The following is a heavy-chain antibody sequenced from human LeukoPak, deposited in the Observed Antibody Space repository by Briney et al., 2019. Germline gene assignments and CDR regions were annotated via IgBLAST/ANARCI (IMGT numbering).Heavy chain of an antibody. D-gene: IGHD7-27*01. CDR2: IWHDGSTK. Sequence: PGRSLRLSCAASGFSFTSQGMHWVRQAPGKGLEWVAVIWHDGSTKYYTDSVKGRFTISRDNSQNTLYLQMDSLRADDTAVYYCAREGPNGGRDFDHWGQGPLVIVSS. J-gene: IGHJ5*02. V-gene: IGHV3-33*01. CDR3: AREGPNGGRDFDH. CDR1: GFSFTSQG.